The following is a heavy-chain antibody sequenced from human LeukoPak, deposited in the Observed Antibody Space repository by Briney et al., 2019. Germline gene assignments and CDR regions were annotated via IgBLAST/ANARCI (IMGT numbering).Heavy chain of an antibody. J-gene: IGHJ4*02. Sequence: ASVKVSCKASGYTFTSYSISWVRQAPGQGLEWMGWISAYNGNTNYAQKLQGRVTMTTDTSTSTAYMELRSLRSDDTAVYSCARGYSSYGSSGYYDFWGQGTLVTVSS. CDR2: ISAYNGNT. CDR1: GYTFTSYS. V-gene: IGHV1-18*01. D-gene: IGHD3-22*01. CDR3: ARGYSSYGSSGYYDF.